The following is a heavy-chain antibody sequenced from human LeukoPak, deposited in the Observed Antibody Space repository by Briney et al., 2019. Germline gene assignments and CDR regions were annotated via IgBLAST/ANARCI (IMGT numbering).Heavy chain of an antibody. CDR3: ARTGGLRLGEYTLLV. J-gene: IGHJ4*02. V-gene: IGHV3-48*04. Sequence: GGSLRLSCAASGFTFSSYTMNWVRQAPGKGLEWVSYISSSSSSTIYYADSVKGRFTISRDNAKNSLYLQMNSLRAEDTAVYYCARTGGLRLGEYTLLVWGQGTLVTVSS. CDR1: GFTFSSYT. CDR2: ISSSSSSTI. D-gene: IGHD3-16*01.